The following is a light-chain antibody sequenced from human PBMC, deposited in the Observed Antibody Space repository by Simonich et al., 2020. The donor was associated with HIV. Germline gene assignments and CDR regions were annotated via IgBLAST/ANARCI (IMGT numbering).Light chain of an antibody. V-gene: IGKV4-1*01. CDR3: QQYYTTPLT. CDR2: WAS. J-gene: IGKJ4*01. CDR1: QSILKRSNNKNS. Sequence: DIVMTQSPDSLAVSLGERATINCKSSQSILKRSNNKNSLAWYQQKAGQPPKLLIDWASTRESGVPDRFSGSGSGTDFTLTISSLQAEDVAVYYCQQYYTTPLTFGGGTKVEIK.